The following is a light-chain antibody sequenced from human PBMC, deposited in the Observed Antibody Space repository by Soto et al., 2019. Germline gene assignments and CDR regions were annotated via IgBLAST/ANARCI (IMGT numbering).Light chain of an antibody. Sequence: QSVLTQPRSVSGSPGQSVTISCTGTSSDVGGYNYVSWYQQHPSKAPKLMIYDVSKRPSGVPDRFPGSKSGNTASLTISGLQAEDEADYYCCSYAGSYTYVFGTGTKVTVL. CDR1: SSDVGGYNY. V-gene: IGLV2-11*01. CDR2: DVS. J-gene: IGLJ1*01. CDR3: CSYAGSYTYV.